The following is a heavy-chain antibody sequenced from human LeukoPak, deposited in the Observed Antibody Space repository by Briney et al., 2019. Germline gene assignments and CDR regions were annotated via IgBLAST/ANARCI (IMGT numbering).Heavy chain of an antibody. CDR2: LRYDGSNK. Sequence: GGSLRLSCAASGFTFSTYGMHWVRQAPGKGLEWVAFLRYDGSNKYYADSVKGRFTISRDNSKNTQYLQMNSLRGEDTAVYFCAKDKDPWKSTAISDFDYWGQGTLVTVSS. J-gene: IGHJ4*02. D-gene: IGHD1-1*01. CDR1: GFTFSTYG. CDR3: AKDKDPWKSTAISDFDY. V-gene: IGHV3-30*02.